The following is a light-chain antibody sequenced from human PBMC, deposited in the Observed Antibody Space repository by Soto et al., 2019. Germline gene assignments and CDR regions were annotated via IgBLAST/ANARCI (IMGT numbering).Light chain of an antibody. V-gene: IGKV3-20*01. CDR2: GAS. CDR1: QSVSSNY. J-gene: IGKJ4*01. Sequence: EIVLTQSPGTLSLSPGERATLSCRASQSVSSNYLAWYQQKPGQAPRLLIYGASSRATAIPDRFSGSGSGTDFTLTISRLEPEDFAVYYCQQSGSSPAFGGGTKVEIK. CDR3: QQSGSSPA.